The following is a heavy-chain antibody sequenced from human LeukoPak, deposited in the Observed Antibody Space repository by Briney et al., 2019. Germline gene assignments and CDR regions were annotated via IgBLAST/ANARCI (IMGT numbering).Heavy chain of an antibody. D-gene: IGHD6-19*01. V-gene: IGHV4-4*02. CDR2: IYHSGNT. CDR3: ARHSSGWYTS. J-gene: IGHJ5*02. CDR1: GDSISSSNW. Sequence: SETLSFTCAVSGDSISSSNWWSWVRQPPGKGLDWIGEIYHSGNTNYNPSLKSRVTISLDKSKNQFSLRLSSVTAADTAMYYCARHSSGWYTSWGQGTLVTVSS.